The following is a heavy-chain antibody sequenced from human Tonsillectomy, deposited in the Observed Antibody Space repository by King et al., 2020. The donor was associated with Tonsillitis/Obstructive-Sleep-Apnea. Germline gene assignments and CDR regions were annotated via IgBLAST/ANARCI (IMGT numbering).Heavy chain of an antibody. CDR2: IKSKADGGTT. CDR3: TTDIYGDYVCSFDY. V-gene: IGHV3-15*07. D-gene: IGHD4-17*01. CDR1: AFTLKNAW. Sequence: VQLVQSGGDLVKPGGSLRLSCAASAFTLKNAWMNWVRQAPGKGLEWVGRIKSKADGGTTDYAAPVKGRFTISRDDSKNTLYLQMNSLKTEDTAMSYCTTDIYGDYVCSFDYWGQGTLVTVS. J-gene: IGHJ4*02.